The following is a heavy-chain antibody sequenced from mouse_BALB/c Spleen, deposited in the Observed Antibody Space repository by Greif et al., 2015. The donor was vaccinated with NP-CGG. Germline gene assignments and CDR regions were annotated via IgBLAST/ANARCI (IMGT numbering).Heavy chain of an antibody. CDR3: TRCGYYAMDY. CDR2: INPTNGGT. Sequence: QVQLQQSGAELVKPGASVKLSCKASGYTFTSYYMYWVKQRPGQGLEWIGGINPTNGGTNFNEKFKSKATLTVDKSSCTAYMQLSSLTSEDSAVYYCTRCGYYAMDYWGQGTSVTVSS. V-gene: IGHV1S81*02. J-gene: IGHJ4*01. CDR1: GYTFTSYY.